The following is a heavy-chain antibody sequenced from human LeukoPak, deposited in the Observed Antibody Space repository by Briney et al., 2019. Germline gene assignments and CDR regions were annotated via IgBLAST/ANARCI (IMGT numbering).Heavy chain of an antibody. D-gene: IGHD4-11*01. Sequence: PSETLSLTCAVPGYSISSGYYWGWIRQPPGKGLEWIGSIYHSGSTYYNPSLKGRVTISVDTSKNQFSLKLSSVTAADTAVYYCARHDPVTTDFDYWGQGTLVTVSS. CDR1: GYSISSGYY. V-gene: IGHV4-38-2*01. J-gene: IGHJ4*02. CDR3: ARHDPVTTDFDY. CDR2: IYHSGST.